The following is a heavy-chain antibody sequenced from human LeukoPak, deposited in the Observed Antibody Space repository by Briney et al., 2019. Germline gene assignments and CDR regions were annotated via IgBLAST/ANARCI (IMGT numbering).Heavy chain of an antibody. Sequence: QPGGSLRLSCAASGFTFSSYAMSWVRQAPGKGLEWVSAISGSGGSTYYADSVKGRFTISRDNSRDTLYLQMNSLRAEDTAVYYCAKDLRVGAFGDLVSVGYPFDYWGQGTLVTVSS. CDR1: GFTFSSYA. CDR2: ISGSGGST. D-gene: IGHD3-10*01. J-gene: IGHJ4*02. V-gene: IGHV3-23*01. CDR3: AKDLRVGAFGDLVSVGYPFDY.